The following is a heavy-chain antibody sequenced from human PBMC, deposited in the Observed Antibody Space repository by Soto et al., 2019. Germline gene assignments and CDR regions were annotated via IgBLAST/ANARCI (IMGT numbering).Heavy chain of an antibody. CDR3: ARAESSGLVAY. Sequence: QVQLQESGPGLVKPSQTLSLTCTVSGGSIGSGGYYWSWIRQHPGKGLEWIGYIYYSGSTYYNPSLKGPGSISVDTSKNQFSLKLSSVTAADTAVYYCARAESSGLVAYWGQGTLVTVSS. CDR2: IYYSGST. CDR1: GGSIGSGGYY. V-gene: IGHV4-31*01. J-gene: IGHJ4*02. D-gene: IGHD3-22*01.